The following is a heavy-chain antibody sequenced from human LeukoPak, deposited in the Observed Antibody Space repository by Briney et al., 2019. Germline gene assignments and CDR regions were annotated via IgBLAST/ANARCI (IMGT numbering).Heavy chain of an antibody. CDR3: ARVIYGDYVGYYFDY. CDR2: IYHSGST. D-gene: IGHD4-17*01. CDR1: GRSISSGGYS. J-gene: IGHJ4*02. V-gene: IGHV4-30-2*01. Sequence: PSQTLSLTCAVSGRSISSGGYSWSWIRQPPGKGLEWIGYIYHSGSTYYTPSLKSRVTISVDRSKNQFSLKLSSVTAADTAVYYCARVIYGDYVGYYFDYWGEGTLVTVSS.